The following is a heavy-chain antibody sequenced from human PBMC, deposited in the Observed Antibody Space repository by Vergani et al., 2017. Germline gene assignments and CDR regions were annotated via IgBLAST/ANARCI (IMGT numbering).Heavy chain of an antibody. J-gene: IGHJ6*02. D-gene: IGHD6-13*01. CDR2: FYTGGGT. CDR3: ARDPLYSTTWPFLLLDMDV. Sequence: QVQLQESGPGLVRPSQTLSLTCTVSGSSISSGSYYWSWFRQPAGKGLEWIGRFYTGGGTSYNPSLKSRVTISVDTSKNQFSLQLSSVTAADTAVYYCARDPLYSTTWPFLLLDMDVWVQGTTVTVSS. V-gene: IGHV4-61*02. CDR1: GSSISSGSYY.